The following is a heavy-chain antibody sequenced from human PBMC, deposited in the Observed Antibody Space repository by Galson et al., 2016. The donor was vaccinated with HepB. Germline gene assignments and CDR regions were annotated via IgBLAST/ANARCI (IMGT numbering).Heavy chain of an antibody. CDR2: ISYDGNTK. CDR1: GLSFSTYG. J-gene: IGHJ6*02. CDR3: AKDRWLRFFVEGRGGGMDV. Sequence: SLRLSCAASGLSFSTYGMHWVRQAPGTGLEWVAVISYDGNTKHYADSVKGRFTISRDNSKNTLYLQMNSLRAEDTAVYYCAKDRWLRFFVEGRGGGMDVWGQGTTVTVSS. V-gene: IGHV3-30*18. D-gene: IGHD3-3*01.